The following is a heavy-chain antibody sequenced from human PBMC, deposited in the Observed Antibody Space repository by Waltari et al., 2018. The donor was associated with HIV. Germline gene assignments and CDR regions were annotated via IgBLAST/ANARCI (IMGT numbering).Heavy chain of an antibody. J-gene: IGHJ4*02. CDR2: INHSGTT. D-gene: IGHD6-19*01. V-gene: IGHV4-34*02. CDR1: GGSFSGYY. Sequence: HVQLQQWGARQLKASDTLSLTCPVYGGSFSGYYWTWIRQSPGKGLEWIGEINHSGTTNYSPSLNSRVTISRDTSKNQFALKLTSVTAADTAVYYCAREAGYNSGWYGGYYFDFWGQGALVTVSS. CDR3: AREAGYNSGWYGGYYFDF.